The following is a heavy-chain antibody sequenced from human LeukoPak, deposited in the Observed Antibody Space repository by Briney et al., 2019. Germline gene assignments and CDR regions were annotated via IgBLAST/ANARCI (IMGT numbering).Heavy chain of an antibody. V-gene: IGHV4-59*08. Sequence: SETLSLTCTVSGGSISSYYWSWIRQPPGKGLEWIGYIYYSGSTYYNPSLKSRVTISVDTSKNQFSLKLSSVTAADTAVYYCARVRYYDSSGYPWGQGTLVTVSS. CDR3: ARVRYYDSSGYP. D-gene: IGHD3-22*01. J-gene: IGHJ5*02. CDR2: IYYSGST. CDR1: GGSISSYY.